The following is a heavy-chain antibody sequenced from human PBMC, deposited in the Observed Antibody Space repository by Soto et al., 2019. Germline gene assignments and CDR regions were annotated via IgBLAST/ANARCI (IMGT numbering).Heavy chain of an antibody. V-gene: IGHV1-18*01. Sequence: QVQLVQSGAEVKKPGASVKVSCKASGYTFTSYGISWVRQAPGQGLEWMGWISAYNGNTNYAQKLQGRVTMTTDTSTSTAYMALRSLRSDDTAVYYCARVGTTVTPFYYYGMDVWGQGTTVTVSS. CDR1: GYTFTSYG. D-gene: IGHD4-17*01. CDR2: ISAYNGNT. J-gene: IGHJ6*02. CDR3: ARVGTTVTPFYYYGMDV.